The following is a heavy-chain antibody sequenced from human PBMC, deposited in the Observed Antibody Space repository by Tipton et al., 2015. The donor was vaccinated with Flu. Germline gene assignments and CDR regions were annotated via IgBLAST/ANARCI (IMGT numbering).Heavy chain of an antibody. CDR3: ARHSGSGDSSGYWPPYFDY. CDR2: IGNKVNSYTT. V-gene: IGHV3-72*01. J-gene: IGHJ4*02. Sequence: SLRLPCSASGFTFNDHYMDWVRQAPGKGLEWVGRIGNKVNSYTTEYAASVKGRFTISRDDSKNSLFLQMNSLKTEDTAVYYCARHSGSGDSSGYWPPYFDYWGQGTLVTVS. D-gene: IGHD3-22*01. CDR1: GFTFNDHY.